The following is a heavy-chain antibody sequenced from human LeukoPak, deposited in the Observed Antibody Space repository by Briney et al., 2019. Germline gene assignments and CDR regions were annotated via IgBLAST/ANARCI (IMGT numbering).Heavy chain of an antibody. CDR1: GVSVSSGSYY. Sequence: SETLSLTCTVSGVSVSSGSYYWSWIRQPPGKGLEWIGYIYYSGSTNYNPSLKSRVTISVDTSKNQFSLKLSSVTAADTAVYYCARDLAPWGQGTLVTVSS. CDR2: IYYSGST. D-gene: IGHD3-16*01. J-gene: IGHJ5*02. V-gene: IGHV4-61*01. CDR3: ARDLAP.